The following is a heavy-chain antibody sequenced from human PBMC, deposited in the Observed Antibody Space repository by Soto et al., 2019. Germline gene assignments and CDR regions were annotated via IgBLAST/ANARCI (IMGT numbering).Heavy chain of an antibody. CDR2: IYYSGST. CDR3: AGVSPGANFDY. Sequence: SETLSLTCTVSGGSISSYYWSWIRQPPGKGLEWIGYIYYSGSTNYNPSLKSRVTISVDTSKNQFSLKLSSVTAADTAVYYCAGVSPGANFDYWGQGTLVTVSS. D-gene: IGHD1-26*01. CDR1: GGSISSYY. V-gene: IGHV4-59*08. J-gene: IGHJ4*02.